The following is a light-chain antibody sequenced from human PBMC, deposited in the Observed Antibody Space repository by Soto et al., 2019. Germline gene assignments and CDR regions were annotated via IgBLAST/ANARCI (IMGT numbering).Light chain of an antibody. Sequence: EIVLTQSPATLSLSPGERATLACRASQSVGSYLSCYQHKPGQAPKLLIYDASNRATVVPARFSGSGSGTEFTLTISSLEPEDFAVYFCQQRSNWPRCTFGRGTKLEIK. J-gene: IGKJ2*02. CDR2: DAS. CDR3: QQRSNWPRCT. CDR1: QSVGSY. V-gene: IGKV3-11*01.